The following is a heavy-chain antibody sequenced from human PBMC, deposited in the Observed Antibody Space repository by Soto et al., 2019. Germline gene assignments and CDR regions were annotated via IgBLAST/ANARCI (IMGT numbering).Heavy chain of an antibody. CDR2: IKQDGTET. D-gene: IGHD3-22*01. CDR1: GFTFSSYA. J-gene: IGHJ4*02. CDR3: ASYGRDSSGYYYFDY. Sequence: GGSLRLSCAASGFTFSSYAMSWVRQAPGKGLEWVANIKQDGTETYYVDSVKGRFTISRNNAKNSLSLQMNSLRAEDTAIYYCASYGRDSSGYYYFDYWGQGTLVTVSS. V-gene: IGHV3-7*01.